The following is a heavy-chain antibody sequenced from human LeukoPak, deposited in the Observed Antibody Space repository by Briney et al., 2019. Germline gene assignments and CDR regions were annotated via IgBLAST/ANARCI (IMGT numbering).Heavy chain of an antibody. J-gene: IGHJ4*02. D-gene: IGHD3-10*01. V-gene: IGHV3-9*01. Sequence: PGGSLRLSCAASGFTFDDYVMHWVRQAPGKGLGWVSGISWNSGSIGYADSVKGRFTISRDNAKNSLYLQMNSLRAEDTALYYCAKGMPGSSSFDYWGQGTLVTVSS. CDR1: GFTFDDYV. CDR2: ISWNSGSI. CDR3: AKGMPGSSSFDY.